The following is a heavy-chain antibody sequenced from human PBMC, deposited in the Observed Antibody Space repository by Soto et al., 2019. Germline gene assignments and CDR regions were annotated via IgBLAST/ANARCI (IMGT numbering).Heavy chain of an antibody. J-gene: IGHJ6*02. CDR3: ARDPSGSYYYGMDV. V-gene: IGHV1-18*01. CDR1: GYTFTSYG. Sequence: QVQLVQSGAEVKKPGASVKVSCKASGYTFTSYGISWVRQAPGQGLEWMGWISAYNGNTNDAQKLQGRVTMTRDTSTSSAYRELRSLRSDETAVYYCARDPSGSYYYGMDVWGQGTTVTVSS. D-gene: IGHD1-26*01. CDR2: ISAYNGNT.